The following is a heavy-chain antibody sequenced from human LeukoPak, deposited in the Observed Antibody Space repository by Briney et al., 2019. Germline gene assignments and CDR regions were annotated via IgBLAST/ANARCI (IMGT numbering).Heavy chain of an antibody. CDR2: TNPNSGNT. D-gene: IGHD1-26*01. J-gene: IGHJ4*02. V-gene: IGHV1-8*01. CDR1: VYTFPSYD. CDR3: ARRRVGSYSDY. Sequence: ASVTVSCKASVYTFPSYDSNWVRQATGQGLKWMGWTNPNSGNTGYAEKFQGRVTMTRNTSISTPYMELSSLRSEDTAVYYCARRRVGSYSDYWGQGTLVTVSS.